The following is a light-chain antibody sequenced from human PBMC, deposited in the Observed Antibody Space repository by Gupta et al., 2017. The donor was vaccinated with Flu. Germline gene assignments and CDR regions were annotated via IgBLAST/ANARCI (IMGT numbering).Light chain of an antibody. CDR2: EDI. J-gene: IGLJ3*02. V-gene: IGLV3-10*01. Sequence: SLDLTPPTSFSVSPGQPARHTCSWDIFPAQYEYWYHLTSGQAPRLVIYEDIKRPSGIPERFSGSSSGTVATLTITGAQVEEEGDYFCYSVDRRGKQRVFGGGTKLSVL. CDR3: YSVDRRGKQRV. CDR1: IFPAQY.